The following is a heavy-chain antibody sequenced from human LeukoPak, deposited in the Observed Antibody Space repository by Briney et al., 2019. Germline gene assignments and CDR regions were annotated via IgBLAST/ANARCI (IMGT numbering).Heavy chain of an antibody. V-gene: IGHV1-18*01. CDR2: ISAYNGNT. J-gene: IGHJ6*02. Sequence: ASVKVSCKASGYTFTSYGISWVRQAPGQGLEWMGWISAYNGNTDYAQKLQGRVTMTTDTSTSTAYMELRSLRSDDTAVYYCARVRYFDRLLSHYYYGMDVWGQGTTVTVSS. D-gene: IGHD3-9*01. CDR1: GYTFTSYG. CDR3: ARVRYFDRLLSHYYYGMDV.